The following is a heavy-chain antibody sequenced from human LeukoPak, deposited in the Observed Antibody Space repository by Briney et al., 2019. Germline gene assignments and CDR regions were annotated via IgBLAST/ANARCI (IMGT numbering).Heavy chain of an antibody. Sequence: ASVKVSCKASGYTSINYEINWVRQATGQGLEWMGRMNPNSGNTGYAQKFQGRVTITRNTSISTAYMELSSLRSEDTAVYYCARGRSGQGQQLVRRYYYYMDVWGKGTTVTVSS. J-gene: IGHJ6*03. V-gene: IGHV1-8*03. D-gene: IGHD6-13*01. CDR2: MNPNSGNT. CDR1: GYTSINYE. CDR3: ARGRSGQGQQLVRRYYYYMDV.